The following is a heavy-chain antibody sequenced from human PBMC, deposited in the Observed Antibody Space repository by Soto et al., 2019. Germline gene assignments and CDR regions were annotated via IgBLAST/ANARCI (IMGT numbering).Heavy chain of an antibody. CDR1: GFTFSSYE. CDR3: ARDRGWSSSPGFFDH. Sequence: EAQLVESGGGLVQPGGSLRLSCAASGFTFSSYEMNWVRQAPGKGLEWVSYISSSGSTIYCADSVEGRFTISRDNAKNSLFLQMNSLRAEDTAAYYCARDRGWSSSPGFFDHWGQGTLVTVSS. V-gene: IGHV3-48*03. D-gene: IGHD6-6*01. CDR2: ISSSGSTI. J-gene: IGHJ4*02.